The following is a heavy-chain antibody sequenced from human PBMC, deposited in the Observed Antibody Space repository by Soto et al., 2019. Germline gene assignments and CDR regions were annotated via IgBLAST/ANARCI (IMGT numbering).Heavy chain of an antibody. Sequence: ASVKVSCKASGYTFTSYGISWVRQAPGQGLEWMGWISAYNGNTNYAQKLQGRVTMTTDTSTSTAYMELRSLRSDVTAVYYCARESGGGSYDFWSGYPDYWGQGTLVTVSS. CDR1: GYTFTSYG. V-gene: IGHV1-18*01. CDR2: ISAYNGNT. J-gene: IGHJ4*02. CDR3: ARESGGGSYDFWSGYPDY. D-gene: IGHD3-3*01.